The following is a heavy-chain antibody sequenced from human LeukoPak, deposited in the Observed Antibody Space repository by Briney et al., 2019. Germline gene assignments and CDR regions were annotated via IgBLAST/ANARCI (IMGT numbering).Heavy chain of an antibody. J-gene: IGHJ4*02. CDR3: ARDGDNYYGSGSYYRYYFDY. Sequence: GGSLRLSRAASGFTFSSYSMNWVRQAPGKGLEWVSSISSSSSYIYYADSVKGRFTISRDNAKNSLYLQMNSLRAEDTAVYYCARDGDNYYGSGSYYRYYFDYWGQGTLVTVSS. D-gene: IGHD3-10*01. V-gene: IGHV3-21*01. CDR2: ISSSSSYI. CDR1: GFTFSSYS.